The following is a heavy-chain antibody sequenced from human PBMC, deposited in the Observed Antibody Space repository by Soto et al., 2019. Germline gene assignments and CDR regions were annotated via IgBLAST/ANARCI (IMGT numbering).Heavy chain of an antibody. CDR2: IKKDGSEK. CDR1: EFTFSNHS. CDR3: ARERGAAAEFDC. V-gene: IGHV3-7*05. D-gene: IGHD6-13*01. J-gene: IGHJ4*02. Sequence: SLRLPCAVSEFTFSNHSMSRVLQDQGKGLEWVATIKKDGSEKYYVDSVKGRFTISRDNAKTSLYLQMNILRAEDTAVYYCARERGAAAEFDCWGQGPQVTVSS.